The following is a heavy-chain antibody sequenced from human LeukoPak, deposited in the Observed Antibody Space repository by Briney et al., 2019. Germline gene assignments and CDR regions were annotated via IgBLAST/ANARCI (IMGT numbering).Heavy chain of an antibody. CDR1: GFTFSSYS. D-gene: IGHD2-2*02. J-gene: IGHJ6*02. Sequence: GGSLRLSCAASGFTFSSYSMNWVRQAPGKGLEWVSYISSSSSTTYYADSVKGRFTISRDNAKNSLYLQMNSLRDEDTAVYYCARAIVVVPAARPYYYGMDVWGQGTTVTVSS. CDR2: ISSSSSTT. V-gene: IGHV3-48*02. CDR3: ARAIVVVPAARPYYYGMDV.